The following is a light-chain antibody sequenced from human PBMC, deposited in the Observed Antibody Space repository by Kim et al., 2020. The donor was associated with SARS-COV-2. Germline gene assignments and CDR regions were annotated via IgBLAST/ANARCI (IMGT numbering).Light chain of an antibody. V-gene: IGLV3-19*01. J-gene: IGLJ2*01. CDR3: NSRDSSGNHLSVV. CDR2: GKN. Sequence: SSELTQDPAVSVALGQTVRITCQGDSLRSYYASWYQQKPGQAPVLVIYGKNNRPSGIPDRFSGSSSGNTASLTITGAQAEDEADYYRNSRDSSGNHLSVV. CDR1: SLRSYY.